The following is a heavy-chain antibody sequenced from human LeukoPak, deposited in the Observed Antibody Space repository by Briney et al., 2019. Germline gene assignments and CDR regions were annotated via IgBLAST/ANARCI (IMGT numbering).Heavy chain of an antibody. CDR1: GFTFSSYS. Sequence: PGGSLRLSCAASGFTFSSYSMNWVRQAPGKGLEWVSSISSSSSYIYYADSVKGRFTISRDNAKNSLYLQMNSLRAEDTAVYYCARAENYYDSSGYYYVDYWGQGTLVTVSS. CDR2: ISSSSSYI. V-gene: IGHV3-21*01. D-gene: IGHD3-22*01. J-gene: IGHJ4*02. CDR3: ARAENYYDSSGYYYVDY.